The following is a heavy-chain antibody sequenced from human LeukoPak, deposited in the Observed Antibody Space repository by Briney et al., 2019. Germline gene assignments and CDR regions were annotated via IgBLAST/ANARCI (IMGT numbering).Heavy chain of an antibody. D-gene: IGHD2-15*01. CDR1: GYSFTSYW. Sequence: GESLKISCKGSGYSFTSYWIGWVRQMPGKGLEWMGIIYPGDSDTRYSPSFQGQVTISADKSISTVYLQWSSLKASDTAMYYCARQEYCSGGSCYTWFDPWGQGTLVTVSS. CDR3: ARQEYCSGGSCYTWFDP. V-gene: IGHV5-51*01. CDR2: IYPGDSDT. J-gene: IGHJ5*02.